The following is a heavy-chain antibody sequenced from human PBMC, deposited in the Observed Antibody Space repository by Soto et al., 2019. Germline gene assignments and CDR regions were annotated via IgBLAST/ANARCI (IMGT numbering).Heavy chain of an antibody. D-gene: IGHD2-2*01. CDR2: IIPIFGTA. V-gene: IGHV1-69*13. CDR3: ARRGHCSSTSCYGNYCYGMDV. Sequence: SVKVSCKASGGTFSSYAISWVRQAPGQGLEWMGGIIPIFGTANYAQKFQGRVTITADESTSTAYMELSSLRSEDTAVYYCARRGHCSSTSCYGNYCYGMDVWGQGTTVTVSS. CDR1: GGTFSSYA. J-gene: IGHJ6*02.